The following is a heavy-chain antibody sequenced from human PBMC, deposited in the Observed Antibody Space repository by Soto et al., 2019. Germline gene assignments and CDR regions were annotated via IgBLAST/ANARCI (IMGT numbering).Heavy chain of an antibody. D-gene: IGHD1-26*01. CDR3: ARHLVGADPDAFDI. CDR2: INSDGGST. Sequence: GGSLRLSCAASGFTFSSNWMHWVRQAPGKGLVWVSRINSDGGSTSYAGSVKGRFTVSRDNAKNTLYLQMNSLRAEDTAVYYCARHLVGADPDAFDIWGQGTMVTVSS. CDR1: GFTFSSNW. V-gene: IGHV3-74*01. J-gene: IGHJ3*02.